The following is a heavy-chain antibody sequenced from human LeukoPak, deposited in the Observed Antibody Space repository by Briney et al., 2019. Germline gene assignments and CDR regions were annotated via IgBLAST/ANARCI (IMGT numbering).Heavy chain of an antibody. J-gene: IGHJ4*02. V-gene: IGHV3-21*01. CDR3: ARDLEPYSSGTWTFDY. CDR1: GSTFSSYA. D-gene: IGHD6-19*01. Sequence: GGSLRLSCAASGSTFSSYAMSWVRQAPGKGLEWVSSISSSSSYIYYADSVKGRFTISRDNAKNSLYLQMNSLRAEDTAVYYCARDLEPYSSGTWTFDYWGQGTLVTVSS. CDR2: ISSSSSYI.